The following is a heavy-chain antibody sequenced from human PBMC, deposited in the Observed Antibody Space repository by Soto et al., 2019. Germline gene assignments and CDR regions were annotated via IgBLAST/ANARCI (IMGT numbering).Heavy chain of an antibody. CDR3: AKAFVAVSTTAFDY. Sequence: QVQLVESGGGVVQPGRSLRLSCAASGFTFSSYGMHWVRQAPGKGLEWVAVISYDGSNKYYADSVKGRFTISRDNSQNTLYLQMNSLRAEDTAVYYCAKAFVAVSTTAFDYWGQGTLVTVSS. V-gene: IGHV3-30*18. CDR1: GFTFSSYG. CDR2: ISYDGSNK. D-gene: IGHD4-4*01. J-gene: IGHJ4*02.